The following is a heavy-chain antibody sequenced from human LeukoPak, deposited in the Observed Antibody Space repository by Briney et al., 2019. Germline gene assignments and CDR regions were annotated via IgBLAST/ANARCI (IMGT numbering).Heavy chain of an antibody. CDR1: GFTFSSFW. V-gene: IGHV3-74*01. J-gene: IGHJ4*02. CDR3: ARVRMGDDFNPFDY. D-gene: IGHD3-16*01. CDR2: IKSDGSET. Sequence: PGGSLRLSCAASGFTFSSFWIYWVRHAPGKGLVWVSRIKSDGSETLYADSVKGRFTISRDNAKNTLHLQMNSLRAEDTAVYYCARVRMGDDFNPFDYWGQGTLVTVSS.